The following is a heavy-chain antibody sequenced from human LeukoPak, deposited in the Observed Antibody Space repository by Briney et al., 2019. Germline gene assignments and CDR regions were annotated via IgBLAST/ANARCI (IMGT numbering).Heavy chain of an antibody. CDR1: GGSISSDSYY. CDR3: ARGYYCSSTSCPPFSYYYYYYMDV. V-gene: IGHV4-61*02. J-gene: IGHJ6*03. D-gene: IGHD2-2*01. CDR2: IKTSGST. Sequence: SETLSLTCSVSGGSISSDSYYWTWIRQPAGKGLEWIGRIKTSGSTNYNPSLKSRVTMSVDTSKNQFSLKLSSVTAADTAVYYCARGYYCSSTSCPPFSYYYYYYMDVWGKGTTVTVSS.